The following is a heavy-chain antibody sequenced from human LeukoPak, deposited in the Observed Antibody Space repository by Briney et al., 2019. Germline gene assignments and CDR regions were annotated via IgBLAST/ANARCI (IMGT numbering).Heavy chain of an antibody. CDR3: ARAARIVGATYFDY. Sequence: PGGSLRLSCAASGFTFSTYEMNWVRRAPGKGLEWISYISSTASTIYYADSVKGRLTISRDNSKNSLYLQMNSLRAEDTAVYYCARAARIVGATYFDYWGRGTLVTVSS. CDR1: GFTFSTYE. CDR2: ISSTASTI. V-gene: IGHV3-48*03. D-gene: IGHD1-26*01. J-gene: IGHJ4*02.